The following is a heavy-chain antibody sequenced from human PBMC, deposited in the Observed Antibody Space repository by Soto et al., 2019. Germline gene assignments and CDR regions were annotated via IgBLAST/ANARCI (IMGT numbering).Heavy chain of an antibody. CDR2: ISGSGGST. CDR1: GFTFSTYA. D-gene: IGHD3-3*01. V-gene: IGHV3-23*01. J-gene: IGHJ6*02. Sequence: GGSLRLSCAASGFTFSTYAMHWVRQAPGKGLEWVSAISGSGGSTYYADSVKGRFTISRDNSKNTLYLQMNSLRAEDTAVYYCAKGYDFWSGYYTVPRNYYYYGMDGWGQGTTVTLSS. CDR3: AKGYDFWSGYYTVPRNYYYYGMDG.